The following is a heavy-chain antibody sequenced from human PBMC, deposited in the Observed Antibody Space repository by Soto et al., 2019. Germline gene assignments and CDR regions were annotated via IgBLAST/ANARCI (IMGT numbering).Heavy chain of an antibody. Sequence: QVQLVQSGAEVKKPGASVKVSCKASGYTFTSYGISWVRQAPGQGLEWMGWIRVYNGNTNYAQKLQGRVTMTTDTSTSTANMELRSLKSDVAAGYCCAIVSPPNDYWGQGTLVTVSS. CDR1: GYTFTSYG. J-gene: IGHJ4*02. CDR3: AIVSPPNDY. V-gene: IGHV1-18*01. CDR2: IRVYNGNT.